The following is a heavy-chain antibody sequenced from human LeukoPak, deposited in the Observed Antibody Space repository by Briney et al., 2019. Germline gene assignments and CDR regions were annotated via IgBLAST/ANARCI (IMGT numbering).Heavy chain of an antibody. CDR3: AREGYSSGYYGWGYDYYYMDV. CDR1: GFTFSSYW. CDR2: IKQDGSEK. D-gene: IGHD6-19*01. Sequence: GGSLRLSCAASGFTFSSYWMSWVRQAPGKGLEWVANIKQDGSEKYYVDSVKGRFTISRDNAKNSLYLQADSLRAEDTAVYFCAREGYSSGYYGWGYDYYYMDVWGKGTTVTVSS. J-gene: IGHJ6*03. V-gene: IGHV3-7*01.